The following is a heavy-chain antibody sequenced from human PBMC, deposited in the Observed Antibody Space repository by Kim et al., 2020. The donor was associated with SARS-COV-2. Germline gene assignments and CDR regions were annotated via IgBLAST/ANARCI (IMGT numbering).Heavy chain of an antibody. Sequence: SETLSLTCAVSGYSISRSNWWGWIRQPPGKELELIGYIYYSGSTYYNPSLKSRLTMSVDTSKNQFSLTLSYVTAVDTAVYYCVKMISCGGSYYFDYWGQG. J-gene: IGHJ4*02. CDR3: VKMISCGGSYYFDY. V-gene: IGHV4-28*01. D-gene: IGHD2-21*01. CDR1: GYSISRSNW. CDR2: IYYSGST.